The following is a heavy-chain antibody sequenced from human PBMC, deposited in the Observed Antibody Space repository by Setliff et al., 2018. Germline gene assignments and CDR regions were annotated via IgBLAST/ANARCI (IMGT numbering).Heavy chain of an antibody. Sequence: KPSETLSLTCTVSGASISTNSYYWGWIRQPPGKGLEWIGTLYYTGSTYYNPSLKSRVAISVDTSKNQFSLKVNSVTAADTAVYYCANYSSGNFDYWGQGTLVTVSS. CDR1: GASISTNSYY. CDR3: ANYSSGNFDY. J-gene: IGHJ4*02. V-gene: IGHV4-39*01. D-gene: IGHD6-19*01. CDR2: LYYTGST.